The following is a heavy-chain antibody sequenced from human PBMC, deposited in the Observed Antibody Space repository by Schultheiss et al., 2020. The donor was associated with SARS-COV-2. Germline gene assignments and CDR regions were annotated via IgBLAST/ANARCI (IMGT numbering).Heavy chain of an antibody. D-gene: IGHD3-10*01. CDR3: ARDGSGSYSDYYYYGMDV. Sequence: ASVKVSCKASGYTFTSYDINWVRQATGQGLEWMGWMNPNSGNTGYAQKFQGRVTMTRNTSISTAYMELSSLRSEDTAVYYCARDGSGSYSDYYYYGMDVWGQGTTVTVSS. CDR2: MNPNSGNT. V-gene: IGHV1-8*01. CDR1: GYTFTSYD. J-gene: IGHJ6*02.